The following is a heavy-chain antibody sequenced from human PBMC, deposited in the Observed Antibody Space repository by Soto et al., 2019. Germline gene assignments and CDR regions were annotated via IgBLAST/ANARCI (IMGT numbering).Heavy chain of an antibody. J-gene: IGHJ6*03. CDR1: GGSISSYY. CDR2: IYYSGST. CDR3: ARQYYGSGARVYYMDV. V-gene: IGHV4-59*08. D-gene: IGHD3-10*01. Sequence: SETLSLTCTVSGGSISSYYWSWIRQPPGKGLEWIGYIYYSGSTNYNPSLKSRVTISVDTSKNQFSLKLSSVTAADTAVYYCARQYYGSGARVYYMDVWGKGTTVTVSS.